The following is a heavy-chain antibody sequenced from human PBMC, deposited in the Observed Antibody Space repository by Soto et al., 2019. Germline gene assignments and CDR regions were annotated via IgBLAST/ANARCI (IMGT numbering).Heavy chain of an antibody. V-gene: IGHV1-46*01. CDR1: GYTFTSYY. CDR3: ASIADSQLGDY. Sequence: QVQLVQSGAEVKKPGASVKVSCKASGYTFTSYYMHWVRQAPGQGLEWMGIINPSGGSTSYAQKLQGRVTMTRDTSTSTVYMELSSLRSEDTAVYYCASIADSQLGDYWGQGTLVTVSS. D-gene: IGHD5-18*01. CDR2: INPSGGST. J-gene: IGHJ4*02.